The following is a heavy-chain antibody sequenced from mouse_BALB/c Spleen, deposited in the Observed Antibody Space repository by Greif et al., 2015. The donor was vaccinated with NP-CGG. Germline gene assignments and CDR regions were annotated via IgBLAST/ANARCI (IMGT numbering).Heavy chain of an antibody. CDR3: ARFYGNYRYFDV. D-gene: IGHD2-1*01. V-gene: IGHV3-2*02. J-gene: IGHJ1*01. CDR1: GYSITSDYA. Sequence: EVQGVESGPGLVKPSQSLSLTCTVTGYSITSDYAWNWIRQFPGNKLEWMGYISYSGSTSYNPSLKSRISITRDTSKNQFFLQLNSVTTEDTATYYCARFYGNYRYFDVWGAGTTVTVSP. CDR2: ISYSGST.